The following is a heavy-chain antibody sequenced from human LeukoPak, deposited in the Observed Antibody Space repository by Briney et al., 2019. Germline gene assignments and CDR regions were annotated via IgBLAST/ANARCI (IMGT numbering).Heavy chain of an antibody. CDR1: GFTFSIYA. V-gene: IGHV3-23*01. CDR2: ISSSGEII. Sequence: GGSLRLSCAASGFTFSIYAMTWVRQAPGKGLEWVSDISSSGEIINYADSVKGRFIISRDNSKNTLYLQMNSLRAEDTAVYYCASSDSWYLDYWGQGTLVTVSS. D-gene: IGHD6-13*01. J-gene: IGHJ4*02. CDR3: ASSDSWYLDY.